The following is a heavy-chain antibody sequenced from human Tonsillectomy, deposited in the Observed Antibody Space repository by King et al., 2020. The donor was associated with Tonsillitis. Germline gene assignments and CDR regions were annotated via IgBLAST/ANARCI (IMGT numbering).Heavy chain of an antibody. J-gene: IGHJ4*02. CDR1: GFTFSTYA. D-gene: IGHD5-12*01. CDR2: ISGSGGNT. Sequence: EVQLVESGGGLVQPGGSLRLSCAASGFTFSTYAMTWVRQAPGKGLEWVSAISGSGGNTYYADSVKGRFTISRDNSKNTLYLQMNSLRAEDTAVYYCAKGVDIVATGQGWFDYWGQGTLDTVSS. CDR3: AKGVDIVATGQGWFDY. V-gene: IGHV3-23*04.